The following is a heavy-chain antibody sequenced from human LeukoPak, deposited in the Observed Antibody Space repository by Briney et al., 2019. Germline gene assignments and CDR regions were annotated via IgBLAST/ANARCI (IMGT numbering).Heavy chain of an antibody. CDR3: ATRGSDFWSGFDY. D-gene: IGHD3-3*01. CDR1: GNTLRELP. Sequence: GSVKVSCKLSGNTLRELPIQWVRQAGGKGLEWMAGFDPENAEIVYAQKFQGRVTMTEDTPTNTAYMELTSLTSDDTALYYCATRGSDFWSGFDYWGRGTQVTVS. J-gene: IGHJ4*02. CDR2: FDPENAEI. V-gene: IGHV1-24*01.